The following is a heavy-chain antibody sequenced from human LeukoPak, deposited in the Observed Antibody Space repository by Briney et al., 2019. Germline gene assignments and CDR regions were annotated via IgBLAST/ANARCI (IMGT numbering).Heavy chain of an antibody. Sequence: GSLRLSCAASGFTFSRYAMSWVRQAPGKGLEWVSGISGSGGSTYYADPVKGRFTISRDNSKNTVYLQMKSLRADDTAVYYCAKEPIAVADYNWFDPWGQGTLVTVSS. CDR3: AKEPIAVADYNWFDP. D-gene: IGHD6-13*01. V-gene: IGHV3-23*01. CDR2: ISGSGGST. CDR1: GFTFSRYA. J-gene: IGHJ5*02.